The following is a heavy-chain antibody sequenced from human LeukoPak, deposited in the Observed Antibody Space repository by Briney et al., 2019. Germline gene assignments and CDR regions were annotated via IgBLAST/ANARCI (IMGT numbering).Heavy chain of an antibody. J-gene: IGHJ4*02. CDR3: AKDTDGSPFGASH. V-gene: IGHV3-23*01. Sequence: PGGSLRLSCAASGFTFSSYAMSWVRQAPGEGLEWVSAISGSGGSTYYADSVKGRFTISRDDAKNSLYLQMNSLRAEDTALYYCAKDTDGSPFGASHWGQGTLVTVSS. CDR1: GFTFSSYA. CDR2: ISGSGGST. D-gene: IGHD3-16*01.